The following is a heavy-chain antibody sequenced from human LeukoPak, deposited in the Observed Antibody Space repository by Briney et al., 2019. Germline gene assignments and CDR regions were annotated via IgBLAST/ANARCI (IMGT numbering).Heavy chain of an antibody. Sequence: SETLSLTCTVSGGSITSYYWSWIRQPPGKGLECLGYIHYSGNTNYNPSLKSRVTISVDTSKKQISLRLSSVTTADTVVYYCARGYYYDRSGPNDAFDVWGQGTIVAVSS. CDR3: ARGYYYDRSGPNDAFDV. J-gene: IGHJ3*01. CDR1: GGSITSYY. V-gene: IGHV4-59*01. D-gene: IGHD3-22*01. CDR2: IHYSGNT.